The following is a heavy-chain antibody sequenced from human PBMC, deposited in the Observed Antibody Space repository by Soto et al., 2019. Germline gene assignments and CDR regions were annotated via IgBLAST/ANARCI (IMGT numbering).Heavy chain of an antibody. CDR1: GFTFSSYA. CDR3: AKDLGTYYDFWSGYYIRDPYYYMDV. V-gene: IGHV3-23*01. Sequence: PGGSLRLSCAASGFTFSSYAMSWVRQAPGKGLEWVSAISGSGGSTYYADSVKGRFTISRDNSKNTLYLQMNSLRAEDTAVYYCAKDLGTYYDFWSGYYIRDPYYYMDVWGKGTTVTVSS. D-gene: IGHD3-3*01. CDR2: ISGSGGST. J-gene: IGHJ6*03.